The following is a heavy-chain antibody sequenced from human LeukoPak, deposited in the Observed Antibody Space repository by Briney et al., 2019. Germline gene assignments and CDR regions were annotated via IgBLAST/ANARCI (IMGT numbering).Heavy chain of an antibody. CDR1: GGPISSYY. D-gene: IGHD6-6*01. CDR3: ARGHSSSPFTLDY. V-gene: IGHV4-59*07. Sequence: PSDTLSLTCTVSGGPISSYYWIWMRQPPGKGLEGMGYIYYSGSTNYNPSLKGRVNISVDTSKNQSSLKLSSVTAADTAVYYCARGHSSSPFTLDYWGQGTLVTVSS. CDR2: IYYSGST. J-gene: IGHJ4*02.